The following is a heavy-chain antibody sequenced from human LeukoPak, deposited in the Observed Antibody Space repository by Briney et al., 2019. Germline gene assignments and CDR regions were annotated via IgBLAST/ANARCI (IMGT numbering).Heavy chain of an antibody. Sequence: SETLSLTCTVSGGSINNYYWSWIRQPPGKGLEWIGYIYFSGSTNYNPSLKSRVTISIDTSKNQFSLKLSSVTAADTAVYYCARVNDYGGNPRLVFFDYWGQGTLVTVSS. D-gene: IGHD4-23*01. CDR3: ARVNDYGGNPRLVFFDY. CDR1: GGSINNYY. J-gene: IGHJ4*02. V-gene: IGHV4-59*01. CDR2: IYFSGST.